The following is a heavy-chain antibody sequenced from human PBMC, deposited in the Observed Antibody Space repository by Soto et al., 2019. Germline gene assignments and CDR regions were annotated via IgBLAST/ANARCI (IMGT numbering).Heavy chain of an antibody. CDR2: INHSGST. V-gene: IGHV4-34*01. Sequence: QVQLQQWGAGLLKPSETLSLTCAVYGGSFSGYYWSWIRQPPGKGLEWIGEINHSGSTNYNPSLTSRGTISVDTSKNQFSRKLSSVTAADTAVYYCARVVSSRWYWFDPWGQGTLVTVSS. CDR1: GGSFSGYY. J-gene: IGHJ5*02. CDR3: ARVVSSRWYWFDP. D-gene: IGHD6-13*01.